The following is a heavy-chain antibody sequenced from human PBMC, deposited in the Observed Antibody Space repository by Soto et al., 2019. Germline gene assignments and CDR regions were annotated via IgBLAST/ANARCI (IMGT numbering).Heavy chain of an antibody. D-gene: IGHD3-16*01. CDR1: GFTFSSYA. CDR3: AKVPSYALASETYNWFDP. J-gene: IGHJ5*02. CDR2: ISGSGGST. V-gene: IGHV3-23*01. Sequence: EVQLLESGGGLVQPGGSLRLSCAASGFTFSSYAMSWVRQAPGKGLEWVSAISGSGGSTYYADSVKGRFTISRDNSKNTLYLQMNSLRAEDTAVYYCAKVPSYALASETYNWFDPWGQGTLFTVSS.